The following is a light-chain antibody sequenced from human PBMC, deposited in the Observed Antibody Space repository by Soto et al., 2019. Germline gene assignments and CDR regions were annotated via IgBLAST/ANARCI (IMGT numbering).Light chain of an antibody. Sequence: DVVLTQTPLSSPVTLGQPASISCRSSQSLVYSDGNTYLSWLQQRPGQPPRLLIYQISNRFSGVPDRFSGSGAGTDFTLKISRVEAEDVGVYYCMQFAHFPRTFGQGNKLE. CDR1: QSLVYSDGNTY. V-gene: IGKV2-24*01. J-gene: IGKJ1*01. CDR3: MQFAHFPRT. CDR2: QIS.